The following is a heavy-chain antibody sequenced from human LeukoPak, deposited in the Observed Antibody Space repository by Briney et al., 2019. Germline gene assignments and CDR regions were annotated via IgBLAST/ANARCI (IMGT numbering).Heavy chain of an antibody. J-gene: IGHJ4*02. CDR3: TRGKGFVGHFDF. V-gene: IGHV1-69*06. CDR1: GGSFTNNA. D-gene: IGHD3-3*01. Sequence: SVKVSCKVSGGSFTNNAISWVRQAPGQGPEWMGRILPIFGTAEYAERFQGRLTLTADKSTTTAYIEQTSLKIEDTALYFCTRGKGFVGHFDFWGQGTLVTVSS. CDR2: ILPIFGTA.